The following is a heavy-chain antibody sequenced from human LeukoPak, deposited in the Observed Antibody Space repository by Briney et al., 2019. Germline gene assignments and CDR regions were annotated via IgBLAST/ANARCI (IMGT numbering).Heavy chain of an antibody. J-gene: IGHJ4*02. Sequence: SETLSLTRTVSGVSINTYYWSCIRQPPGKGLEWIAYIYYSGDTNYNPSLKSRVTISVDTSKNQVSLKLTSVTAADTAVYYRAIDRGREGGFDYWGQGTLVTVSS. CDR2: IYYSGDT. CDR3: AIDRGREGGFDY. V-gene: IGHV4-59*01. D-gene: IGHD3-10*01. CDR1: GVSINTYY.